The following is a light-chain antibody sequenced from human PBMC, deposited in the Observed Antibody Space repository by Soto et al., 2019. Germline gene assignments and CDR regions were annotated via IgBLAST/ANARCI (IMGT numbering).Light chain of an antibody. V-gene: IGLV2-11*01. Sequence: QSVLTQPRSVCGSPGQSVTISCTGTSSDVGGYNYVSWYQQHPGKAPKLMIYDVSKRPSGVPDRFSGSKSGNTASLTISGLQAEDEADYYCCSYAGSSWVFGGGTKLTVL. CDR2: DVS. CDR1: SSDVGGYNY. J-gene: IGLJ2*01. CDR3: CSYAGSSWV.